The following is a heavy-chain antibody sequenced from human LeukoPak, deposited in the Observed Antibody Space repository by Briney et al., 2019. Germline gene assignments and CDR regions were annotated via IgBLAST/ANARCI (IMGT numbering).Heavy chain of an antibody. Sequence: SETLSLTCTVSGVSTTNGIYYWAWIRQPPGKGLEWIGSVHNVGGTYYNLSLRSRVTMSIDTSKNQFSLRLNSVTAADTAVYYCARHAEYNSGWHFYLDHWGQGILVTVSS. CDR3: ARHAEYNSGWHFYLDH. D-gene: IGHD6-19*01. CDR1: GVSTTNGIYY. CDR2: VHNVGGT. V-gene: IGHV4-39*01. J-gene: IGHJ4*02.